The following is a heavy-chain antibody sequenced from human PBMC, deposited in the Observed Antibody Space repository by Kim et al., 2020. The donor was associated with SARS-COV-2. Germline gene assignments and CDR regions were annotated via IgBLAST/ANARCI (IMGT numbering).Heavy chain of an antibody. Sequence: SETLSLTCTVSGGSISSSSYYWGWIRQPPGKGLEWIGSIYYSGSTYYNPSLKSRVTISVDTSKNQFSLKLSSVTAADTAVYYCALRTKQLLYHYFDYWGQGTLVTVSS. V-gene: IGHV4-39*01. CDR1: GGSISSSSYY. CDR2: IYYSGST. J-gene: IGHJ4*02. D-gene: IGHD2-2*02. CDR3: ALRTKQLLYHYFDY.